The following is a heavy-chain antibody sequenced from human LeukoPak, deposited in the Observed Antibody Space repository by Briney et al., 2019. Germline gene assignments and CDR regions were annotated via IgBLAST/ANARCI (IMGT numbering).Heavy chain of an antibody. CDR2: IYYTGST. J-gene: IGHJ6*03. D-gene: IGHD1-26*01. V-gene: IGHV4-59*01. Sequence: PSETLSLACTVSDGAMHSYYWTWIQQPPGKGLEWLGYIYYTGSTNYSPSLRSRVTISIDTSKNQFSLKLSSVTAADTAAYYCARSGSGQYLYYYYMDVWGKGTTVTVS. CDR3: ARSGSGQYLYYYYMDV. CDR1: DGAMHSYY.